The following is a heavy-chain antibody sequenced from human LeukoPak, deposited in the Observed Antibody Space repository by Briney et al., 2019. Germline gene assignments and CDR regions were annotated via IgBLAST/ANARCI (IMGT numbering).Heavy chain of an antibody. J-gene: IGHJ3*02. CDR1: GFTFDDYA. CDR3: ARDGYSSGWHQSDAFDI. Sequence: GGSLRLSCAASGFTFDDYAMHWVRQAPGKGLEWVSGISWNSGSIGYADSVKGRFTISRDNAKNSLYLQMNSLRDEDTAVYYCARDGYSSGWHQSDAFDIWGQGTMVTVSS. D-gene: IGHD6-19*01. CDR2: ISWNSGSI. V-gene: IGHV3-9*01.